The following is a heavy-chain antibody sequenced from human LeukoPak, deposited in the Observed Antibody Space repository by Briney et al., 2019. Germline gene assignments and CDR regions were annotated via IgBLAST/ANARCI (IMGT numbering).Heavy chain of an antibody. CDR2: IDTSGNT. CDR1: GGSISSYY. J-gene: IGHJ2*01. D-gene: IGHD6-13*01. V-gene: IGHV4-4*07. CDR3: ARVSSSWYQDWYFDL. Sequence: SETLSLTCTVSGGSISSYYWSWIRQPAGKGLEWIGRIDTSGNTNYKPSLKSRVTMSVDTSKKQFSLKLSSVTAADTAVYYCARVSSSWYQDWYFDLWGRGTLVTVSS.